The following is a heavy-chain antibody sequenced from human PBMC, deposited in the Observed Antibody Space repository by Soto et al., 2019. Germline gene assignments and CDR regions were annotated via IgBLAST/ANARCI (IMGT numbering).Heavy chain of an antibody. Sequence: QVQLVQSGAEVKKPGASVKVSCKASGYTFTSYGISWVRQAPGQRLEWMGWISAYNGNTNYAQKLQGRVTMTTDTSTSTAYMELRSLRSDDTAVYYCPRDTDWMYSDFWSGYYIDGSGRVDMDVLATGMTVTGSS. CDR3: PRDTDWMYSDFWSGYYIDGSGRVDMDV. J-gene: IGHJ6*03. CDR2: ISAYNGNT. D-gene: IGHD3-3*01. CDR1: GYTFTSYG. V-gene: IGHV1-18*01.